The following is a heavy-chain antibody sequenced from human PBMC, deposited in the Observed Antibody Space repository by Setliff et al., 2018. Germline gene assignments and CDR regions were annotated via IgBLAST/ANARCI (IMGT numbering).Heavy chain of an antibody. CDR2: VFVSGST. Sequence: PSETLSLTCTVSGGSISTYYWSWIRRPAGKGLGWIGRVFVSGSTNYNPSLKSRVTMSVDTSKNQFSLKLTSVTAADTAMYYCARDTSSDWAAWFDPWSQGILVTVSS. V-gene: IGHV4-4*07. D-gene: IGHD6-19*01. J-gene: IGHJ5*02. CDR1: GGSISTYY. CDR3: ARDTSSDWAAWFDP.